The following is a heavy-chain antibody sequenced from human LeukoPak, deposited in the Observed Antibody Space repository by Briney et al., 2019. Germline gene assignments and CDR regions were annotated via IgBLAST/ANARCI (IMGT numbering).Heavy chain of an antibody. CDR1: AGSIRNYY. Sequence: SETLSLTCTVSAGSIRNYYWSWIRQPPGQGLEWIGYVYYSGSTDYNPSLQSRVTISVDIPKKHFSLKLTSVTAADTAVYYCARGPLRFCTTSGCSTDAFDIWGQGTMVTVSS. J-gene: IGHJ3*02. D-gene: IGHD2-2*02. CDR3: ARGPLRFCTTSGCSTDAFDI. CDR2: VYYSGST. V-gene: IGHV4-59*01.